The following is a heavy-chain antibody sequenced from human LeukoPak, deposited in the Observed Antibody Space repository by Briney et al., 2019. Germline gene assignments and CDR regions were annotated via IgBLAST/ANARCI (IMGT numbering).Heavy chain of an antibody. CDR2: ISGSGGST. J-gene: IGHJ4*02. Sequence: GGSLRLSCAASGFTFRSYFMTWVRQPPGKGLEWVSAISGSGGSTYYADSVKGRFTISRDSSKDTLYLQMNSLRAEDTAVYYCAKYGSGYGTPLDYWGQGTLVTVSS. CDR3: AKYGSGYGTPLDY. CDR1: GFTFRSYF. D-gene: IGHD3-22*01. V-gene: IGHV3-23*01.